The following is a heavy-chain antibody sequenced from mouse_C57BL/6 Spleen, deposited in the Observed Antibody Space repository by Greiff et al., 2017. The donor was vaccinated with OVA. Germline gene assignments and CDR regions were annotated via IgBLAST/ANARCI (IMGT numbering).Heavy chain of an antibody. CDR2: IDPSASYT. Sequence: VQLQQPGAELVMPGASVKLSCKASGYTFTSYWMHWVKQRPGPGLEWIGEIDPSASYTNYNQKFKGKSTFTVDKSSSTAYMQLSSLTSEDSASYYCAREDPPDYYGSSPYAMDYWGQGTSVTVSS. J-gene: IGHJ4*01. CDR3: AREDPPDYYGSSPYAMDY. D-gene: IGHD1-1*01. V-gene: IGHV1-69*01. CDR1: GYTFTSYW.